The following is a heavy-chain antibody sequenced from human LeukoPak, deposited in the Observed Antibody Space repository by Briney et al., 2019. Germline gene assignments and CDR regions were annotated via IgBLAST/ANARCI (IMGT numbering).Heavy chain of an antibody. Sequence: GGSLRLSCAASGFTFSSYSMNWVRQAPGKGLEWVSSISSSSSYIYYADSVKGRFTTSRDNAKNSLYLQMNSLRAEDTAVYYCAREDFGDYVFGYWGQGTLVTVSS. J-gene: IGHJ4*02. CDR2: ISSSSSYI. V-gene: IGHV3-21*01. D-gene: IGHD4-17*01. CDR3: AREDFGDYVFGY. CDR1: GFTFSSYS.